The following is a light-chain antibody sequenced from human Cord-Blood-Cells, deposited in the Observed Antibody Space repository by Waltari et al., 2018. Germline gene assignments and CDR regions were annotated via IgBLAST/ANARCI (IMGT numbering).Light chain of an antibody. J-gene: IGLJ2*01. Sequence: QSVLTQPPSASWPPGERVTISSSGTSPNLRSNYVYWYQQLPGTAPKLLIYRNNQRPSGVPDRFSGSKSGTSASLAISGLRSEDEADYYCAAWDDSLSGVVFGGGTKLTVL. V-gene: IGLV1-47*01. CDR3: AAWDDSLSGVV. CDR1: SPNLRSNY. CDR2: RNN.